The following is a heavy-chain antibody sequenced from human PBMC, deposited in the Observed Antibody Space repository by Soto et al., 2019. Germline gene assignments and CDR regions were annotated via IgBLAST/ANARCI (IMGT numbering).Heavy chain of an antibody. CDR1: GYTFTSYG. J-gene: IGHJ6*02. CDR3: ARDVHGYYDFWSGYYTDYYYYGMDV. Sequence: GASVKVSSKASGYTFTSYGISWVRQAPGQGLEWMGWISAYNGNTNYAQKLQGRVTMTTDTSTSTAYMELRSLRSDDTAVYYCARDVHGYYDFWSGYYTDYYYYGMDVWGQGTTVTVSS. CDR2: ISAYNGNT. V-gene: IGHV1-18*04. D-gene: IGHD3-3*01.